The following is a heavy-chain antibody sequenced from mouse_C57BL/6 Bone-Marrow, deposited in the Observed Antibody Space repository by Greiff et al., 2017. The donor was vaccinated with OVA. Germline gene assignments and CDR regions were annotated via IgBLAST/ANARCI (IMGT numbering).Heavy chain of an antibody. V-gene: IGHV1-82*01. Sequence: QVQLKQSGPELVKPGASVKISCKASGYAFSSSWMNWVKQRPGKGLEWIGRIYPGDGDTNYNGTFKGKATLTADKSTSTAYMQLSSLTSEDPAVYFWARDHGFSWFAYWGQGTLVTVSA. CDR3: ARDHGFSWFAY. J-gene: IGHJ3*01. CDR2: IYPGDGDT. CDR1: GYAFSSSW.